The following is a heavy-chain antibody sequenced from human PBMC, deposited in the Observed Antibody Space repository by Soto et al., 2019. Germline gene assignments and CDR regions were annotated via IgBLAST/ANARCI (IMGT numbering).Heavy chain of an antibody. CDR1: GFTFSSYS. CDR2: ISSSSSYI. J-gene: IGHJ6*02. CDR3: ARGVVVVPAERNYYYGMDV. V-gene: IGHV3-21*01. D-gene: IGHD2-2*01. Sequence: EVQLVESGGGLVKPGGSLRLSCAASGFTFSSYSMNWVRQAPGKGLEWVSSISSSSSYIYYADSVKGRFTISRDNAKNSLYLQMNSLRAEDTAVYYCARGVVVVPAERNYYYGMDVWGQGTTVTVSS.